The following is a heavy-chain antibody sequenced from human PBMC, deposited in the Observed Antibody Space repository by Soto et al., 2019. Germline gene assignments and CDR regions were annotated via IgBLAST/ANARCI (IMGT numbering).Heavy chain of an antibody. D-gene: IGHD3-3*01. CDR2: ISAYNGNT. CDR1: GYTFTSYG. Sequence: ASVKVSCKASGYTFTSYGISWVRQAPGQGLEWMGWISAYNGNTNYAQKLQGRVTMTTDTSTSTAYMELRSLRSDDTAVYYCARDGPTYYDFWSGYVVVNYFDYRAQRTPVTVSS. V-gene: IGHV1-18*01. J-gene: IGHJ4*02. CDR3: ARDGPTYYDFWSGYVVVNYFDY.